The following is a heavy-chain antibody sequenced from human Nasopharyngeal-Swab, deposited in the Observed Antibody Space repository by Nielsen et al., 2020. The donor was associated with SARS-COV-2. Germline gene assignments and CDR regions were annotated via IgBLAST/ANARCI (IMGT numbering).Heavy chain of an antibody. CDR2: IWYDGSNK. CDR1: GFTFSSYA. D-gene: IGHD5-12*01. V-gene: IGHV3-33*06. J-gene: IGHJ6*02. Sequence: GGSLRLSCAASGFTFSSYAMHWVRQAPGKGLEWVAVIWYDGSNKYYADSVKGRFTISRDNSKNTLYLQMNSLRAEDTAVYYCAKDRDSGDDSDDYYHYYGMDVWGQGTTVTVSS. CDR3: AKDRDSGDDSDDYYHYYGMDV.